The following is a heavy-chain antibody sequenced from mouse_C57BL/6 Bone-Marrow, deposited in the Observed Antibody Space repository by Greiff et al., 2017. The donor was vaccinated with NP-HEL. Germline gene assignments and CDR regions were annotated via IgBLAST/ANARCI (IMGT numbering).Heavy chain of an antibody. CDR3: GRRGSSGYYAMDY. J-gene: IGHJ4*01. V-gene: IGHV10-1*01. D-gene: IGHD3-2*02. Sequence: GGGLVQPKGSLKLSCAASGFSFNTYAMNWVRQAPGKGLEWVARIRSKSNNYATYYADSVKDRFTISRDDSESMLYLQMNNLKTEDTAMYYCGRRGSSGYYAMDYWGQGTSVTVSS. CDR1: GFSFNTYA. CDR2: IRSKSNNYAT.